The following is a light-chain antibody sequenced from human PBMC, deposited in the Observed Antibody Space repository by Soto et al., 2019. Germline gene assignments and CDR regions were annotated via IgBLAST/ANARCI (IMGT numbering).Light chain of an antibody. CDR2: SAS. CDR3: QQYNNWPFT. Sequence: MTQSPATVSVSLGDSVSLSCRANESIGNNLAWYQQKPGQPPRLLIYSASTRAPGIPARVSGGGSGTQFSLTISSLQSEDFAVYYCQQYNNWPFTFGPGTKVDIK. J-gene: IGKJ3*01. CDR1: ESIGNN. V-gene: IGKV3D-15*01.